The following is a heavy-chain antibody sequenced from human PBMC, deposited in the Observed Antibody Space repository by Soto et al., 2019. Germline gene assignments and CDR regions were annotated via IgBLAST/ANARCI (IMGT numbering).Heavy chain of an antibody. Sequence: QVQLVQSGAEVKRPGSSVKVSGKASGDTFNFYSINWVRQAPGLGLEWMGRVNPIVSMSNYAQKFQGRVTMTAGKSTSTAYMELSGLSSADTALYDCASSYGGGHRAFDYWGQGALVTVSS. V-gene: IGHV1-69*02. CDR2: VNPIVSMS. J-gene: IGHJ4*02. CDR1: GDTFNFYS. D-gene: IGHD3-16*01. CDR3: ASSYGGGHRAFDY.